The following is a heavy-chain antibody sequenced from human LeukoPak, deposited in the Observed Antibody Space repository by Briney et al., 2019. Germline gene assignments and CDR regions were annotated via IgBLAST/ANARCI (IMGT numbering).Heavy chain of an antibody. J-gene: IGHJ4*02. CDR1: GYTLTELS. CDR3: ATGRTKWDLLNY. V-gene: IGHV1-24*01. D-gene: IGHD1-26*01. CDR2: LDPEDGEM. Sequence: ASVKVSCKVSGYTLTELSLHWVRQAPGKGLGWMGGLDPEDGEMIYSQKFQGRVTMTEDTSTDIAYMEMSSLRSEDTAVYYCATGRTKWDLLNYWGQGTLVTVSS.